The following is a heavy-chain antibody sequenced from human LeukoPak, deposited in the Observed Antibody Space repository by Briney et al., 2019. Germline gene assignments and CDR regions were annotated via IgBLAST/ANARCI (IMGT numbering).Heavy chain of an antibody. CDR1: GYTFTGYY. V-gene: IGHV1-2*02. D-gene: IGHD3-10*01. J-gene: IGHJ6*03. CDR3: AREASSTMVRGTPYYMDV. CDR2: INPNSGGT. Sequence: ASVRVSCKASGYTFTGYYMHWVRQAPGQGLEWMGWINPNSGGTNYAQKFQGRVTMTRDTSISTAYMELSRLRSDDTAVYYCAREASSTMVRGTPYYMDVWGKGTTVTVSS.